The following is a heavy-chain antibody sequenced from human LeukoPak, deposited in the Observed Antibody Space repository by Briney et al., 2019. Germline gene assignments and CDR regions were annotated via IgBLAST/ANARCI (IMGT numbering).Heavy chain of an antibody. V-gene: IGHV4-39*01. CDR2: IYYSGIT. CDR1: GGSISSSSYY. Sequence: SETLSLTCTVSGGSISSSSYYWGWIRQPPGKGLEWLGSIYYSGITYYNPSLKSRVTISVDTSQNQFSLKLTSVTPADTAVYYCARTAKYYYGSETYYFFDYWGQGTLVTVSS. J-gene: IGHJ4*02. D-gene: IGHD3-10*01. CDR3: ARTAKYYYGSETYYFFDY.